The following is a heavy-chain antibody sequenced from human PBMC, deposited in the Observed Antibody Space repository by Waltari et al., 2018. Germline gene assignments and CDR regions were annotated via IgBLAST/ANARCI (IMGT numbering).Heavy chain of an antibody. D-gene: IGHD6-13*01. Sequence: VQLQESGPGLVKPSETLSLTCTVSGYSITSGYYLGCIRPPPAKGLEWIGSIYHSGNIYYNPSLKGRLTISVDTSKNQFSLRLSAVTAADTAVYYCARAPMSGAATGTFDFWGLGSLVTVSP. J-gene: IGHJ4*02. CDR2: IYHSGNI. V-gene: IGHV4-38-2*02. CDR3: ARAPMSGAATGTFDF. CDR1: GYSITSGYY.